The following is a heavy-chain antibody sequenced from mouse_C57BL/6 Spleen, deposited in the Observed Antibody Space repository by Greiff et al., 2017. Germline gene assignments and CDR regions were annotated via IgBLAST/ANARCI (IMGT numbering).Heavy chain of an antibody. V-gene: IGHV1-54*01. J-gene: IGHJ4*01. CDR3: ASPDGQGGMDY. Sequence: VQLQQSGAELVRPGTSVKVSCKASGYAFTNYLIEWVKQRPGQGLEWIGVINPGSGGTNYNEKFKGKATVTADKSTSTAYMQLSSLTSEDSEVYFCASPDGQGGMDYWGQGTSVTVSS. D-gene: IGHD2-3*01. CDR2: INPGSGGT. CDR1: GYAFTNYL.